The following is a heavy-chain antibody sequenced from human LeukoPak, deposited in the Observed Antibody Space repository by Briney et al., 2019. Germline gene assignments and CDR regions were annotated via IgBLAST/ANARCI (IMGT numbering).Heavy chain of an antibody. V-gene: IGHV1-2*02. Sequence: ASVKVSCKASGYTFTGYYMYWVRQAPGQGPEWMGWINPNSGDTNYAQKFQGRVTMTRDTSISTVYMELSRLRSDDTAVYYCARRADRATTVTSFWFFDLWGRGSLVTVSS. CDR3: ARRADRATTVTSFWFFDL. J-gene: IGHJ2*01. D-gene: IGHD4-17*01. CDR1: GYTFTGYY. CDR2: INPNSGDT.